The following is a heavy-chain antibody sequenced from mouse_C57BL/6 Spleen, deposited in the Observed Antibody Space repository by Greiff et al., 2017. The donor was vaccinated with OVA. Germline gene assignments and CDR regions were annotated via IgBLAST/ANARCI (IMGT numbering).Heavy chain of an antibody. CDR1: GYTFTSYW. Sequence: QVQLQQSGAELVMPGASVKLSCKASGYTFTSYWMHWVKQRPGQGLEWIGEIDPSDSYTNYNQKFKGKSTLTVDKSSSTAYMQLSSLTSEDSAVYYCALYDYGVDYWGQGTTLTVSS. J-gene: IGHJ2*01. CDR2: IDPSDSYT. V-gene: IGHV1-69*01. CDR3: ALYDYGVDY. D-gene: IGHD2-4*01.